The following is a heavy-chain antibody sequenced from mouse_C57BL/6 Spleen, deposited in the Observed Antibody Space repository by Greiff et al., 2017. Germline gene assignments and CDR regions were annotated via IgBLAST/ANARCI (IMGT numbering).Heavy chain of an antibody. V-gene: IGHV1-53*01. CDR2: INPSNGGT. J-gene: IGHJ2*01. Sequence: QVHVKQPGTELVKPGASVKLSCKASGYTFTSYWMHWVKQRPGQGLEWIGNINPSNGGTNYNEKFKSKATLTVDKSSSTAYMQLSSLTSEDSAVYYCARGDYYGSSSRLYWGQGTTLTVSS. D-gene: IGHD1-1*01. CDR1: GYTFTSYW. CDR3: ARGDYYGSSSRLY.